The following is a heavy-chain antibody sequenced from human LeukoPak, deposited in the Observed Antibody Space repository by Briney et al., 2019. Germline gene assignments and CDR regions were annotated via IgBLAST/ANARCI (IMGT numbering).Heavy chain of an antibody. CDR2: ISGSGGST. CDR3: AKVGDRVKSSGFLSSRYFDY. D-gene: IGHD6-19*01. Sequence: GRSLRLSCAASGFTFSSYAMSWVRQAPGKGLEWVSAISGSGGSTYYADSVKGRFTISRDNSKNTLYLQMNGLRAEDTAVYYCAKVGDRVKSSGFLSSRYFDYWGQGTLVTVSS. V-gene: IGHV3-23*01. J-gene: IGHJ4*02. CDR1: GFTFSSYA.